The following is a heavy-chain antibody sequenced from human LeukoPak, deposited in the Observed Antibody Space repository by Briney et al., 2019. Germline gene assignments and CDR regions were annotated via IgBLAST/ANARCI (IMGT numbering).Heavy chain of an antibody. D-gene: IGHD6-13*01. J-gene: IGHJ5*02. V-gene: IGHV1-8*01. CDR3: ARAAAGLGPWFDP. Sequence: ASVKVSCKASGYTFTSYDINWVRQATGQGLEWMGWMNPNSGNTGYAQKFQGRVTMTRNTSISTAYMELSSLRSDDTAVYYCARAAAGLGPWFDPWGQGTLVTVSS. CDR2: MNPNSGNT. CDR1: GYTFTSYD.